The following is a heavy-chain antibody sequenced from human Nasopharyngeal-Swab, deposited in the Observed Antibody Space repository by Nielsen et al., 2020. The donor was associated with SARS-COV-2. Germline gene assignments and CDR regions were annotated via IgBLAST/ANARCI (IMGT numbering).Heavy chain of an antibody. J-gene: IGHJ4*02. CDR2: ISSSGSTI. D-gene: IGHD3-3*01. V-gene: IGHV3-11*04. CDR1: GFTLSDYY. CDR3: ARDKGFVDFWSGPREDYFDY. Sequence: GESLKISCAASGFTLSDYYMSWIRQAPGKGLEWVSYISSSGSTIYYADSVKGRFTISRDNAKNSLYLQMNSLRDEDTAVYYCARDKGFVDFWSGPREDYFDYWGQGTLVTVSS.